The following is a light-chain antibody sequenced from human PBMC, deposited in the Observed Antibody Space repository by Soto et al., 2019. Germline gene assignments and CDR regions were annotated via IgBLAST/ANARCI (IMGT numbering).Light chain of an antibody. V-gene: IGKV3-20*01. J-gene: IGKJ5*01. CDR1: QSVSSTF. CDR3: QQSGSSVT. Sequence: EIVLTQSPGTLSLSPGEIGTLSCRASQSVSSTFLAWYQQKPGQAPRLLIYDASTRATGIPDRFSGSGSGTDFTLTISRLEPEDFAVYYCQQSGSSVTFGQGTRLEIK. CDR2: DAS.